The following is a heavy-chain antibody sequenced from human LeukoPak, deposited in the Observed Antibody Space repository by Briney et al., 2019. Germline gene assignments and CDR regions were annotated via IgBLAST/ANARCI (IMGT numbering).Heavy chain of an antibody. CDR1: GFTFSSYW. CDR3: AKLRRPFGVVSTPFDY. CDR2: ISWNSGSL. V-gene: IGHV3-9*03. J-gene: IGHJ4*02. D-gene: IGHD3-3*01. Sequence: GGSLRLSCAASGFTFSSYWLHWVRQAPGKGLEWVSGISWNSGSLGYADSVKGRFTISRDNANQYLYLQMNSLRVEDMALYYCAKLRRPFGVVSTPFDYWGQGTLVTVSS.